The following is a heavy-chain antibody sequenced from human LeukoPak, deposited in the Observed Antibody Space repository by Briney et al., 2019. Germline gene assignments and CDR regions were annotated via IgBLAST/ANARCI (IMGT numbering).Heavy chain of an antibody. D-gene: IGHD1-26*01. J-gene: IGHJ4*02. CDR1: GGTFSSYA. V-gene: IGHV1-69*05. CDR2: IIPIFGTA. Sequence: SVKVSCKASGGTFSSYAISWVRQAPGQGLEWMGRIIPIFGTANYAQKFQGRVTITTDESTSTAYMELSSLRSEDTAVYYCTRDGSGSYLSIGTIDYWGQGTLVTVSS. CDR3: TRDGSGSYLSIGTIDY.